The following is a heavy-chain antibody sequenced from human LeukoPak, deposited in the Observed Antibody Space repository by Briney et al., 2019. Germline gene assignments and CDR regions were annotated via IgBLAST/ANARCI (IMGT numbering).Heavy chain of an antibody. CDR1: GYTFTSYD. CDR3: ARARADQGSSGWFDP. D-gene: IGHD6-6*01. Sequence: GASVKVSCKASGYTFTSYDINWVRQAPGQGLEWMGWMNPNSGNTGYAQKFQGRVTITRNTSISTAYMELSSLRSEDTAVYYCARARADQGSSGWFDPWGQGTLVTVSS. J-gene: IGHJ5*02. V-gene: IGHV1-8*03. CDR2: MNPNSGNT.